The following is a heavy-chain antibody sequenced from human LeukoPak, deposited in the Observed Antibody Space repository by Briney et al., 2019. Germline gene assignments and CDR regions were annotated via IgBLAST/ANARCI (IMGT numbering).Heavy chain of an antibody. J-gene: IGHJ4*02. CDR3: ARAYGAYGGYYFDS. CDR2: IDSDGGST. Sequence: GGSLRLSCAASGFTFSNYWMHWVRQAPGKGLVWVSLIDSDGGSTTYADSVKGRFTISRDNAKNTLYLQMNSLRAEDTALYYRARAYGAYGGYYFDSWGQGTLVSVSS. CDR1: GFTFSNYW. V-gene: IGHV3-74*01. D-gene: IGHD4/OR15-4a*01.